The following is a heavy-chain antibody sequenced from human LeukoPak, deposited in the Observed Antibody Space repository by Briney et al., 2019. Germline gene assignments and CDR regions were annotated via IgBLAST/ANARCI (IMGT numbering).Heavy chain of an antibody. D-gene: IGHD4-17*01. CDR2: INHSGST. CDR3: ARGTMTTVTYYFDY. Sequence: SETLSLTCTVSGGSISSSSYYWSWIRQPPGKGLEWIGEINHSGSTNYNPSLKSRVTISVDTSKNQFSLKLSSVTAADTAVYYCARGTMTTVTYYFDYWGQGTLVTVSS. CDR1: GGSISSSSYY. V-gene: IGHV4-39*07. J-gene: IGHJ4*02.